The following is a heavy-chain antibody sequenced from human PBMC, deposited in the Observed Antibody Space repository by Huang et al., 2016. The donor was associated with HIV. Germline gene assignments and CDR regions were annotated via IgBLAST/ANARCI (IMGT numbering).Heavy chain of an antibody. CDR2: IYYSGST. CDR1: GGSISSSSYY. D-gene: IGHD2-15*01. CDR3: ARVVAHYYYYMDV. V-gene: IGHV4-39*01. J-gene: IGHJ6*03. Sequence: QLQLQESGPGLVKPSETLSLTCTVSGGSISSSSYYWGWIRQPPGKGLEWIGSIYYSGSTDYDPALKSRVTISVDASKNQVSRKLSSVTAADTAVYYCARVVAHYYYYMDVWGKGTTVTVSS.